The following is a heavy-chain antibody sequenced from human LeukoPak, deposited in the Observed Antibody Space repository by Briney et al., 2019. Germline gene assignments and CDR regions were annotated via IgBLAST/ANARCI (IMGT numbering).Heavy chain of an antibody. CDR3: ARPGIVGDDDY. CDR2: IYHSGST. J-gene: IGHJ4*02. CDR1: GYSISSGYY. D-gene: IGHD1-26*01. V-gene: IGHV4-38-2*01. Sequence: SETLSLTCAVSGYSISSGYYWGWIRQPPGKGLEWIGSIYHSGSTYYNPSLKSRVTTSVDTSKNQFSLKLSSVTAADTAVYYCARPGIVGDDDYWGQGTLVTVSS.